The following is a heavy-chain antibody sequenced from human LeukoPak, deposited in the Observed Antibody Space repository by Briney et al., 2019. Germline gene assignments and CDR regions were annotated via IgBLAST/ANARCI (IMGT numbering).Heavy chain of an antibody. D-gene: IGHD3-22*01. Sequence: GGSLRLSCAASGFTFSSYSMNWVRQAPGKGLEWVSSISSRSSYIYHADSVKGRFAISRDNAKNSLYLQMNSLRAEDTAVYYCAREAYYYDSSGYVHDAFDIWGQGTVVTVSS. J-gene: IGHJ3*02. V-gene: IGHV3-21*01. CDR3: AREAYYYDSSGYVHDAFDI. CDR2: ISSRSSYI. CDR1: GFTFSSYS.